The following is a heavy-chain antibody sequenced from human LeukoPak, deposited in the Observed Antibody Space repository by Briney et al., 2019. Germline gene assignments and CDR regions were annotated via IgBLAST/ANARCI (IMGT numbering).Heavy chain of an antibody. CDR2: PNPGPGGT. V-gene: IGHV1-2*02. CDR1: GYTFIAYY. Sequence: ASVKVSCKTSGYTFIAYYLHWVRQAPGQGLEWMGWPNPGPGGTLYAQKFQGRVTMTRDTSISTAYMELSRLRSDDTAVYYCARDKRSSSWFGGPSFDPWGQGTLVTVSS. CDR3: ARDKRSSSWFGGPSFDP. J-gene: IGHJ5*02. D-gene: IGHD6-13*01.